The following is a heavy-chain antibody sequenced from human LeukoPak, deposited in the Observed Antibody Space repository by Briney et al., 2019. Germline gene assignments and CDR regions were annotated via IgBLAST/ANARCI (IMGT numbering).Heavy chain of an antibody. V-gene: IGHV3-30*02. D-gene: IGHD5-18*01. CDR1: GFTFSSYG. CDR2: IRYDGSNK. J-gene: IGHJ4*02. CDR3: AKDYRLGQWIQLWLGLFDY. Sequence: GGSLRLSCAASGFTFSSYGMHWVRQAPGKGLEWVAFIRYDGSNKYYADSVKGRFTVSRDNSKNTLYLQMNSLRAEDTAVYYCAKDYRLGQWIQLWLGLFDYWGQGTLVTVSS.